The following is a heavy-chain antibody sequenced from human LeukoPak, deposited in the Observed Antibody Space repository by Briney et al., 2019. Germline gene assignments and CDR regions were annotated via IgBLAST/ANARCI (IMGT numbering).Heavy chain of an antibody. CDR3: ARVLYLGDYYYYMDV. V-gene: IGHV4-59*11. CDR2: LNYSGRT. D-gene: IGHD3-16*01. Sequence: PSETLSLTCTVSGGSITSHYWSWLRQPPGKGLEWIGYLNYSGRTNYNPSLKSRVTMSADTSKNQFSLKLSSVTAADTAVYYCARVLYLGDYYYYMDVWGKGTTVTVSS. J-gene: IGHJ6*03. CDR1: GGSITSHY.